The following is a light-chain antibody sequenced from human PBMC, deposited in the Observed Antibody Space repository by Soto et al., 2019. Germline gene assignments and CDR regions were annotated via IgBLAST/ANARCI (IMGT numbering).Light chain of an antibody. J-gene: IGKJ1*01. V-gene: IGKV3-20*01. Sequence: EIVLTQSPGTLSLSPGERATLSCRASQSVSSSYLAWYQLKLGQAPRLLIYGASSRATGIPDRFSGSGSGTDFPLSISRLEPEDFAVYYCQQYGSSRRTFGQGTKVEVK. CDR2: GAS. CDR3: QQYGSSRRT. CDR1: QSVSSSY.